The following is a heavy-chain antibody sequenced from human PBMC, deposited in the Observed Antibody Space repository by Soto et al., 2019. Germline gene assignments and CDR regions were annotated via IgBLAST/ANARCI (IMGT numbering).Heavy chain of an antibody. V-gene: IGHV3-66*01. D-gene: IGHD3-22*01. CDR2: TYSGGST. Sequence: PGGSLRLSCAASGFIVSGSYMSWVRQAPGKGLEWVSVTYSGGSTYYADSVKGRFIISRDNSKNMLYLQMNSLRAEDTAVYFCARVFYDTSGLDYFYYGLDVWGQGTTVTVSS. CDR3: ARVFYDTSGLDYFYYGLDV. J-gene: IGHJ6*02. CDR1: GFIVSGSY.